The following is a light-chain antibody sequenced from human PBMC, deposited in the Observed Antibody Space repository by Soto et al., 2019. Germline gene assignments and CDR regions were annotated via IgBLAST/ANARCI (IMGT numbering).Light chain of an antibody. J-gene: IGKJ2*01. V-gene: IGKV3-15*01. CDR1: QSVGSN. Sequence: EIVMTQSPSTLSVSPGERATLSCRASQSVGSNLAWYQHKPGQAPRRLIFGASTRATGIPARFSGSGSGTEFTLTISSLQSEDVAVYFCQQYNNWPPYTFGQGTKVDI. CDR3: QQYNNWPPYT. CDR2: GAS.